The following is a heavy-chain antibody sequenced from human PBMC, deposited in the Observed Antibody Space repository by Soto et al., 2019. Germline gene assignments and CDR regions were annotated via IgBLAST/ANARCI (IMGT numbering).Heavy chain of an antibody. CDR1: GYTFTAYA. Sequence: QVQLVQSGAEVKKPGASVKVSCKASGYTFTAYALHWVRQAPGHRLEWMGWINAGNGDTKYSQKFQDRVTITTDTSANIVYMEMSSLRSEDTTVYYCARDVSSSIDCWGQGTLVTVSS. CDR3: ARDVSSSIDC. V-gene: IGHV1-3*01. CDR2: INAGNGDT. D-gene: IGHD6-6*01. J-gene: IGHJ4*02.